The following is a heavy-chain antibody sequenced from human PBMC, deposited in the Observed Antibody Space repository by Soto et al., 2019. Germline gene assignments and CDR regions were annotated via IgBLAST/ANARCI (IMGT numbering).Heavy chain of an antibody. J-gene: IGHJ4*02. D-gene: IGHD6-13*01. V-gene: IGHV3-74*01. CDR3: AREDFAAACGF. CDR1: GFTFSSYW. CDR2: IRSDGSST. Sequence: EVQLVESGGGLVQPGGSLRLSCAASGFTFSSYWMHWVHQAPGKGLVWGSRIRSDGSSTSYADSVKGRFTISRDNAKNTLYLQMNSLRAEDTAVYYCAREDFAAACGFWGQGTLVTVSS.